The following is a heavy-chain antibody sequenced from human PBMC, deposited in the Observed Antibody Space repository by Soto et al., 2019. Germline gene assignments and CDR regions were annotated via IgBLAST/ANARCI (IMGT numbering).Heavy chain of an antibody. CDR1: GFTFSSYA. J-gene: IGHJ6*03. D-gene: IGHD4-4*01. Sequence: PGGSLRLSCAASGFTFSSYAMSWVRQAPGKGLEWVSAISGSGGSTYYADSVKGRFTISRDNSKNTLYLQMNSLRAEDTAVYYCAKDAYSNYGIYYYYYMDVWGKGTTVTVSS. CDR3: AKDAYSNYGIYYYYYMDV. V-gene: IGHV3-23*01. CDR2: ISGSGGST.